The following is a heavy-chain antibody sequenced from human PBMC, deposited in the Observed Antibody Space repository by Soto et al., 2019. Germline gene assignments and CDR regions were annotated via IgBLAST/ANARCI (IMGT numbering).Heavy chain of an antibody. Sequence: QVQLQESGPGLVKPSETLSLTCTVSGGSISSYYWSWIRQPPGKGLEWIGYIYYSGSTNYNPSLKSRVTISVDTSKNQFSLKLSSVTAADTAVYYCARRYAGNFDYWGRGTLVTVSS. D-gene: IGHD2-8*01. CDR1: GGSISSYY. CDR2: IYYSGST. V-gene: IGHV4-59*01. CDR3: ARRYAGNFDY. J-gene: IGHJ4*02.